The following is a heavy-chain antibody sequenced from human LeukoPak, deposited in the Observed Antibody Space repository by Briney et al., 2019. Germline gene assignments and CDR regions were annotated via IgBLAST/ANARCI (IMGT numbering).Heavy chain of an antibody. CDR1: VLIVSSNH. CDR2: IYSSYYR. CDR3: ARDRLVNPDAFDI. V-gene: IGHV3-66*01. J-gene: IGHJ3*02. D-gene: IGHD3-22*01. Sequence: GGSLRLSCAASVLIVSSNHMNWVRQAPGKGLEWVSMIYSSYYRYYADSVKGRFTISRENSKKTLYLQMKSLRAEETAVYYCARDRLVNPDAFDIWGQGKMVTVSS.